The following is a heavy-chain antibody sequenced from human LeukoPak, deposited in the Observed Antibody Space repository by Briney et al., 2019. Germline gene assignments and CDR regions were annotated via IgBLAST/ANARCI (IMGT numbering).Heavy chain of an antibody. Sequence: GRSLRLSCAASGFTFSSYAMNWVRRAPGKGLEWGAVISYDESNKYYADSVKGRFTISRDNSKNTLFVQMNSLRAEDTAMYYCATELRIATAGFDYFEHWGQGTLVTVSS. D-gene: IGHD6-13*01. CDR1: GFTFSSYA. CDR2: ISYDESNK. J-gene: IGHJ4*02. CDR3: ATELRIATAGFDYFEH. V-gene: IGHV3-30-3*01.